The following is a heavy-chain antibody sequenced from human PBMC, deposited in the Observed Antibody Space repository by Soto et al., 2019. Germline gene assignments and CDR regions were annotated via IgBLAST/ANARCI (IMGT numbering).Heavy chain of an antibody. CDR2: ISSSSSTI. CDR1: GFTFSSYS. CDR3: ARGDYDILTGYSRGPFDY. J-gene: IGHJ4*02. D-gene: IGHD3-9*01. Sequence: GGSLRLSCAASGFTFSSYSMNWVRQAPGKGLEWVSYISSSSSTIYYADSVKGRFTISRDNAKNSLYLQMNSLRAEDTAVYYCARGDYDILTGYSRGPFDYWGQGTLVTVSS. V-gene: IGHV3-48*04.